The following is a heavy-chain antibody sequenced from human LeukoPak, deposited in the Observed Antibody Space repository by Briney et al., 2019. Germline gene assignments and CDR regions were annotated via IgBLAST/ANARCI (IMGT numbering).Heavy chain of an antibody. CDR2: IYYSGST. CDR1: GGSISSGGYY. CDR3: ARDTRLHGMDV. V-gene: IGHV4-30-4*01. J-gene: IGHJ6*02. Sequence: PSETLSLTCTVSGGSISSGGYYWSWIRQPPGKGLEWIGYIYYSGSTYYNPSLKSRVTISVDTSKNQFSLKLSSVTAADTAVYYCARDTRLHGMDVWGQGTTVTVPS. D-gene: IGHD3-3*01.